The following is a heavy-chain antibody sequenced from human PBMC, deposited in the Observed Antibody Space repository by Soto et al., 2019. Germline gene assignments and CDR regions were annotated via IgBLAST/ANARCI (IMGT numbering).Heavy chain of an antibody. Sequence: GASVKVSCKASGYDVTRYYIHWVRQGPGQGLEWMGIINPTGGGRTKYAQKFQGRVTVTSDRSTSTVYMELTSLRSDDTAVYYCGEVAENDGDPNLDHYYYGMDVWGQGTTV. J-gene: IGHJ6*02. V-gene: IGHV1-46*01. CDR1: GYDVTRYY. CDR2: INPTGGGRT. D-gene: IGHD1-1*01. CDR3: GEVAENDGDPNLDHYYYGMDV.